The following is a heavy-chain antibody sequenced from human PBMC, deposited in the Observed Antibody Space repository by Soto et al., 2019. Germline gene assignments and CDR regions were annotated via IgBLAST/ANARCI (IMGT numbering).Heavy chain of an antibody. D-gene: IGHD3-10*01. V-gene: IGHV3-21*01. CDR2: ISSSSSYI. Sequence: EVQLVESGGGLVKPGGSLRLSCAASGFTFSSYSMNWVRQAPWKGLEWVSSISSSSSYIYYADSVKGRFTISRDNAKNSLYLQMNSLRAEDTAVYYCAKGGRAYYYYYGMDVWGQGTTVTVSS. CDR1: GFTFSSYS. J-gene: IGHJ6*02. CDR3: AKGGRAYYYYYGMDV.